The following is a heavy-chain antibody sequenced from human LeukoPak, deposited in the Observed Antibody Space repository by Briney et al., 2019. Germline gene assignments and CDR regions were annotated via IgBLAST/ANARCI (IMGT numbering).Heavy chain of an antibody. Sequence: SETLSLTCTVSGYSISSGYYWGWIRQPPGKGLEWIGSIYHSGSTYYNPSLKSRVTISVDTSKNQFSLKLSSVTAADTAVYYCARSVAGTVGFMVYYYYYMDVWGKGTTVTISS. CDR3: ARSVAGTVGFMVYYYYYMDV. CDR1: GYSISSGYY. V-gene: IGHV4-38-2*02. D-gene: IGHD6-19*01. CDR2: IYHSGST. J-gene: IGHJ6*03.